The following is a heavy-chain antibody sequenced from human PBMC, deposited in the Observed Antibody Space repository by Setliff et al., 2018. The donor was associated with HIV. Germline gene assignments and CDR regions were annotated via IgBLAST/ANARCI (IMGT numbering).Heavy chain of an antibody. CDR1: GYSSITYG. V-gene: IGHV1-18*01. CDR2: ISISKGKT. CDR3: ARRDEERLAPDALDI. Sequence: GASVKVSCKASGYSSITYGITWVRQAPGRGLEWMGWISISKGKTDYAQKFQGRVIMTTDTSTSTAYMELRSLRSDDTAVYYCARRDEERLAPDALDIWGQGTMVTVSS. D-gene: IGHD6-25*01. J-gene: IGHJ3*02.